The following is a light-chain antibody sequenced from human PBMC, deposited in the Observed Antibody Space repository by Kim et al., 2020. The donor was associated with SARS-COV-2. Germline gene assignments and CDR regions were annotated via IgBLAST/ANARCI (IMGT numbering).Light chain of an antibody. CDR3: QSYDSSLSGWV. CDR2: SKN. V-gene: IGLV1-40*01. J-gene: IGLJ3*02. CDR1: SSNIGADYD. Sequence: QRVTISWTGSSSNIGADYDVHWYQDHPGTVPKLLIYSKNNRPAGVPDRFSASKSGTSAPLAITGLQAEDEADYYCQSYDSSLSGWVFGGGTQLTVL.